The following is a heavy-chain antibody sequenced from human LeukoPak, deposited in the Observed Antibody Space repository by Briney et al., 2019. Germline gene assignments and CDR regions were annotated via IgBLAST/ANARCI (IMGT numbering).Heavy chain of an antibody. D-gene: IGHD2-21*02. CDR1: GGSISGSH. J-gene: IGHJ6*02. CDR2: IHYTGST. V-gene: IGHV4-59*01. Sequence: SETLSLTCLVSGGSISGSHWSWIRQPPGKGLEWIGYIHYTGSTDYNPSLRSRVTLSIDMSKNQFSLRLSFVTAADTAVCYCARTGGDCSSGLCYYAMDVWGQGTTVTVS. CDR3: ARTGGDCSSGLCYYAMDV.